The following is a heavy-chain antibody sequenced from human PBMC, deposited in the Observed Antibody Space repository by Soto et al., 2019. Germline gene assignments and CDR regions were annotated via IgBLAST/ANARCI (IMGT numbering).Heavy chain of an antibody. CDR3: AKAHYYGSGSYYSHFDY. D-gene: IGHD3-10*01. Sequence: GGSLRLSCAASGFTFSSYAMSWVRQAPGKGLEWVSAISGSGGSTYYADSVKGRFTISSDNSKNTLYLQMNSLRAEDTAVYYCAKAHYYGSGSYYSHFDYWGQGTLVTVSS. V-gene: IGHV3-23*01. J-gene: IGHJ4*02. CDR1: GFTFSSYA. CDR2: ISGSGGST.